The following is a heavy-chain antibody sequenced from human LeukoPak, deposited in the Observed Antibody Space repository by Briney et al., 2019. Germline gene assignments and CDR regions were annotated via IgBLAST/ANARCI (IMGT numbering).Heavy chain of an antibody. CDR2: IYYSGST. CDR3: ARSSHGHLRYFDWLQTPFDY. Sequence: SETLSLTCTVSGGSISSSSYYWGWIRQPPGKGLEWIGNIYYSGSTYYNPSLKSRVTISVDTSKNQFSLKLSSVTAADTAVYYCARSSHGHLRYFDWLQTPFDYWGQGTLVTVSS. V-gene: IGHV4-39*07. J-gene: IGHJ4*02. CDR1: GGSISSSSYY. D-gene: IGHD3-9*01.